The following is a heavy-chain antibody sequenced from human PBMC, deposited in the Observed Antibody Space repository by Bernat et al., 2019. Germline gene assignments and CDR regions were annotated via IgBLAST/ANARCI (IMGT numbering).Heavy chain of an antibody. D-gene: IGHD5-18*01. V-gene: IGHV1-2*04. CDR1: GYTFTGYY. J-gene: IGHJ6*02. CDR2: INPNSGGT. CDR3: ARGYSYDRLLNYYYGMDV. Sequence: QVQLVQSGAEVKKPGASVKVSCKASGYTFTGYYMHWVRQAPGQGLEWMGWINPNSGGTNYAQTFQGWVPMTRDTSISTAYMELSRLRSDDTAVYYCARGYSYDRLLNYYYGMDVWGQGTTVTVSS.